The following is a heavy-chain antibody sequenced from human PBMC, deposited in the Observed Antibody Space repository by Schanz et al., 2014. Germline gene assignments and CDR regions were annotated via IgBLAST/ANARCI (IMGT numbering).Heavy chain of an antibody. V-gene: IGHV1-8*02. CDR3: ARGRTFDY. Sequence: QVQLVQSGGEMKKPGASVKVSCKASGYTFTDYGLSWVRQAPDQGLEWMGWMNPNSGNPGFAQKFRGRVTMTRNTSMSTAYIELHILTSEDTAVYYCARGRTFDYWGQGTLVTVSS. J-gene: IGHJ4*02. CDR1: GYTFTDYG. CDR2: MNPNSGNP.